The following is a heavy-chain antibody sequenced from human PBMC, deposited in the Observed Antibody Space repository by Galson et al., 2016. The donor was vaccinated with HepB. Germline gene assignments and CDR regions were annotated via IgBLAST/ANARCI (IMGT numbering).Heavy chain of an antibody. V-gene: IGHV1-46*01. J-gene: IGHJ4*02. CDR2: INPTDVTT. Sequence: VKVSCKASGYTFTNYYIHWVRQAPGQGLEWMGIINPTDVTTPYAQKFQGRVTMTSDTSTSTVYMELSSLRSADTAVYYCARGADSGYDLGDYWGQGTLVTVSS. D-gene: IGHD5-12*01. CDR3: ARGADSGYDLGDY. CDR1: GYTFTNYY.